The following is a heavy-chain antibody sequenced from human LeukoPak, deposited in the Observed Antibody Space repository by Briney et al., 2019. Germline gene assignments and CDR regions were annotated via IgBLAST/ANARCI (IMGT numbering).Heavy chain of an antibody. CDR3: ARAYYYDSSAYYPEAY. J-gene: IGHJ4*02. Sequence: GASVKVSCKSSGYTFTSYYIQWVRQAPGQGLEWMGIINPSGGTTTYAQKFQGRVTMTREMSTSTVYMDLSSLRSEDTAIYYCARAYYYDSSAYYPEAYWGQGTLVTVSS. CDR2: INPSGGTT. D-gene: IGHD3-22*01. V-gene: IGHV1-46*01. CDR1: GYTFTSYY.